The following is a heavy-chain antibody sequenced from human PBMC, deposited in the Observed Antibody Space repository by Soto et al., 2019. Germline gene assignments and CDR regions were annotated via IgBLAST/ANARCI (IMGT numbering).Heavy chain of an antibody. V-gene: IGHV1-18*01. J-gene: IGHJ6*03. Sequence: QVQLVQSGAEVKKPGASVKVSCKASGYTFTSYGISWVRQAPGQGLEWMGWISAYNGNTNYAQKLQGRVTMTTDTSTSTVDRELRSMRSDDTSVYYCAGVRGVGMVRGVNNYMDVWGKGTTVTVSS. D-gene: IGHD3-10*01. CDR2: ISAYNGNT. CDR1: GYTFTSYG. CDR3: AGVRGVGMVRGVNNYMDV.